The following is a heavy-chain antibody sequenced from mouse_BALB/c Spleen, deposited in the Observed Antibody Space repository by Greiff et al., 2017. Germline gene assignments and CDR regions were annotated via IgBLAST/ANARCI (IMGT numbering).Heavy chain of an antibody. CDR3: ARDRGTWFAY. V-gene: IGHV5-6-3*01. J-gene: IGHJ3*01. Sequence: DVKLQESGGGLVQPGGSLKLSCAASGFTFSSYGMSWVRQTPDKRLELVATINSNGGSTYYPDSVKGRFTISRDNAKNTLYLQMSSLKSEDTAMYYCARDRGTWFAYWGQGTLVTVSA. D-gene: IGHD3-1*01. CDR2: INSNGGST. CDR1: GFTFSSYG.